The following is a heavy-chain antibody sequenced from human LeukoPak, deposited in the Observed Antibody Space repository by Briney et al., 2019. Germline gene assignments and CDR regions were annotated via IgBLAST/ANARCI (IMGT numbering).Heavy chain of an antibody. CDR2: IYYSGST. CDR1: GGSIRSYY. J-gene: IGHJ6*02. Sequence: PETLSLTCSVSGGSIRSYYWSWIRQPPGQGLEYSGYIYYSGSTNYNPSLKSRVTISVDTSKDQFSLNLTSVTAADTAVYYCARLKCISTTCPSRYVMDVWGQGTTVTVSS. CDR3: ARLKCISTTCPSRYVMDV. V-gene: IGHV4-59*01. D-gene: IGHD2-2*01.